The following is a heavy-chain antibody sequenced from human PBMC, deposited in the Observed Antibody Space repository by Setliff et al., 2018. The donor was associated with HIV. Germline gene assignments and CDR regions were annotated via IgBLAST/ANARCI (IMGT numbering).Heavy chain of an antibody. CDR1: GFTFSSYA. Sequence: GGSLRLSCAASGFTFSSYAMNWVRQAPATGLEWVSSISGSGGSTYYADSVKGRFTISRDNSKNTLYLQMNSLRAEDTAVYYCAKDQSSAGYYFDSWGQGTLVTVSS. CDR2: ISGSGGST. V-gene: IGHV3-23*01. J-gene: IGHJ4*02. D-gene: IGHD6-25*01. CDR3: AKDQSSAGYYFDS.